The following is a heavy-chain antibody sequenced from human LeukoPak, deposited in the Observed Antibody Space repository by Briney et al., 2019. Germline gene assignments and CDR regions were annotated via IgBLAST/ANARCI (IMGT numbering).Heavy chain of an antibody. J-gene: IGHJ4*02. V-gene: IGHV1-8*01. CDR2: MNPNSGNI. Sequence: ASVKVSCKASGYTFTSYDINWVRQATGQGLEYMGWMNPNSGNIEYAQKFQGRVTMTRDTSISTAYMELSSLRSEDTAVYYCARRTERGNDYWGRGTLVTVSS. CDR1: GYTFTSYD. CDR3: ARRTERGNDY. D-gene: IGHD4-23*01.